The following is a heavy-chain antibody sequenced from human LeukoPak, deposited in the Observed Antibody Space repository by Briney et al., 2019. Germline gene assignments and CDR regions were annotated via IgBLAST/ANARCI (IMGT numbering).Heavy chain of an antibody. CDR2: IIPIFGTA. V-gene: IGHV1-69*13. Sequence: ASVKVSCKASGGTFSSYAISWVRRAPGQGLEWMGGIIPIFGTANYAQKFQGRVTITADESTSTAYMELSSLRSEDTAVYYCAAYCSGGSCYSNYYYGMDVWGKGTTVTVSS. J-gene: IGHJ6*04. D-gene: IGHD2-15*01. CDR3: AAYCSGGSCYSNYYYGMDV. CDR1: GGTFSSYA.